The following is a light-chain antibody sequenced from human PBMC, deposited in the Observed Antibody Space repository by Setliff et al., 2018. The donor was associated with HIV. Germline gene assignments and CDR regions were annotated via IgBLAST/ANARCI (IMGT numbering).Light chain of an antibody. V-gene: IGLV3-21*04. CDR3: QVWDSTTDHSL. CDR1: NIGSKT. J-gene: IGLJ1*01. Sequence: SYELTQPPSVSVAPGKTARITCGGDNIGSKTVHWYQQKPGQAPIVVIYYDSDRPSGIPERFSGSNSGNTATLTISRVEAGDEADYYCQVWDSTTDHSLFGTGTKVTV. CDR2: YDS.